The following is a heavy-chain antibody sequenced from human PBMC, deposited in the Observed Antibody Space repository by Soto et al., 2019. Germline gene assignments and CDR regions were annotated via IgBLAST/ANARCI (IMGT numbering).Heavy chain of an antibody. Sequence: ASVKVSCKTSGYSFTNYEINCVRQATGQGLEWMGWVSPRTGNTGYVEKFRGRVTMTLNTSVSTFYMEVRSLRPEDTALYYCARARTAVDGRGFDFWGQGTPVTVSS. D-gene: IGHD6-13*01. CDR1: GYSFTNYE. J-gene: IGHJ4*02. V-gene: IGHV1-8*01. CDR3: ARARTAVDGRGFDF. CDR2: VSPRTGNT.